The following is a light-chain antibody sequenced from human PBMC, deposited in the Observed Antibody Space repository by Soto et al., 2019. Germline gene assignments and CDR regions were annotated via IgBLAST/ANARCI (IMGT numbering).Light chain of an antibody. J-gene: IGKJ2*01. CDR1: QTTTSY. Sequence: DMQMTQSPSSLSASVGDRVTITCRASQTTTSYLNWYQQKPGQAPNLLSYAASVLQSGVPSRFSGNGSATDFTLTISSLQPEDFATYYCQHQAAFGQGTKLEVK. CDR2: AAS. V-gene: IGKV1-39*01. CDR3: QHQAA.